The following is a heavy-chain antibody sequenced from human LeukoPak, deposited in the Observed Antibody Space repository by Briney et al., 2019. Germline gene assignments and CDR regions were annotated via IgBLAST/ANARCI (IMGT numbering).Heavy chain of an antibody. CDR2: IIPIFGTA. CDR1: GGTFSSYA. D-gene: IGHD1-26*01. Sequence: SVKVSCKASGGTFSSYAISWVRQAPGQGLEWMGGIIPIFGTANYAQKFQGRVTITADESTSTAYMELSSLRSDDTAVYYCARSREGAPDYWGQGTLVTVSS. V-gene: IGHV1-69*13. CDR3: ARSREGAPDY. J-gene: IGHJ4*02.